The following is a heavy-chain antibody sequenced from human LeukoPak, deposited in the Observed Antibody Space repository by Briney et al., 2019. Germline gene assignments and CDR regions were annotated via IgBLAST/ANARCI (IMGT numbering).Heavy chain of an antibody. Sequence: GGSLRLSCAASGFTFSSYWMSWVRQAPGKGLEWVAVISNDGSNKYYADSVKGRFTISRDNSKNTLYLQMNSLRAEDTAVYYCAKDRLAAFDIWGQGTMVTVSS. J-gene: IGHJ3*02. V-gene: IGHV3-30*18. CDR2: ISNDGSNK. CDR3: AKDRLAAFDI. CDR1: GFTFSSYW.